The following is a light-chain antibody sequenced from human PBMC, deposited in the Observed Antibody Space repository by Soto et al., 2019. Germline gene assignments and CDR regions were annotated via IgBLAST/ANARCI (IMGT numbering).Light chain of an antibody. V-gene: IGKV3-15*01. J-gene: IGKJ1*01. CDR3: QQYNNWPPWT. CDR1: QSVSNN. Sequence: ILMTQSPATLSVSPGERATFSSRPSQSVSNNLAWYQQKPGQAPRLLIYDASTRATGIPARFSGSGSGTEFTLTISGLQSEDFAVYYCQQYNNWPPWTFGQGTKVEIK. CDR2: DAS.